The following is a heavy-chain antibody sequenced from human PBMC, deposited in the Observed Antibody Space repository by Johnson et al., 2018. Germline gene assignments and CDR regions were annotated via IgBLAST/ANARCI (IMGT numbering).Heavy chain of an antibody. CDR2: ISYDGSNK. CDR3: PKGSAGGVNVGYMDV. D-gene: IGHD6-19*01. V-gene: IGHV3-30*09. CDR1: GFTFSTYA. J-gene: IGHJ6*03. Sequence: VQLVETGGGVVQPGRSLRLSCAASGFTFSTYAMHWVCQAPGKGLEWVAIISYDGSNKYYADSVKGRFAVPRDNSKNTVYLQMNSLRAEDTAVYYGPKGSAGGVNVGYMDVWCKGTTVTVSS.